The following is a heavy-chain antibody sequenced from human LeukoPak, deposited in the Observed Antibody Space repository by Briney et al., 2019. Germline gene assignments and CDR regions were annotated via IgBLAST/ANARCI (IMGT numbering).Heavy chain of an antibody. Sequence: GGSLRLSCAASGFTFSDYYMSWIRQAPGKGLEWGSYISDSGTTVEYTDSVKGRFTISRDNAKNALYLQMNGLRVEDTGIYYCARDVGSDFWGQGTLVSVSS. V-gene: IGHV3-11*04. CDR1: GFTFSDYY. J-gene: IGHJ4*02. CDR2: ISDSGTTV. CDR3: ARDVGSDF.